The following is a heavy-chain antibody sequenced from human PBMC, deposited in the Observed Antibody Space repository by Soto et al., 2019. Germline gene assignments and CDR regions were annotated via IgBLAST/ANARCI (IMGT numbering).Heavy chain of an antibody. Sequence: LRLSCAASGFTFSSYAMSWVRQAPGKGLEWVSAISGSGGSTYYADSVKGRFTISRDNSKNTLYLQMNSLRAGDTAVYYCAKTGIAAADYYYGMDVWGQGTTVTVSS. D-gene: IGHD6-13*01. J-gene: IGHJ6*02. CDR1: GFTFSSYA. CDR3: AKTGIAAADYYYGMDV. CDR2: ISGSGGST. V-gene: IGHV3-23*01.